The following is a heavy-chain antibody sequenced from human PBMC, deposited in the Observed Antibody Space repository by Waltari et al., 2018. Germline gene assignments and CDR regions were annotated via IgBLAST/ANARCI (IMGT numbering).Heavy chain of an antibody. J-gene: IGHJ5*02. V-gene: IGHV3-21*01. CDR1: GFTFSSYS. CDR3: AREAVITMVQGVISWFDP. D-gene: IGHD3-10*01. Sequence: EVQLVESGGGLVKPGGSLRLSCAASGFTFSSYSMNWVRQAPGKGLEWVSSISSSSSYIYYADSVKGRFTISRDNAKNSLYLQMNSLRAEDTAVYYCAREAVITMVQGVISWFDPWGQGTLGTVSS. CDR2: ISSSSSYI.